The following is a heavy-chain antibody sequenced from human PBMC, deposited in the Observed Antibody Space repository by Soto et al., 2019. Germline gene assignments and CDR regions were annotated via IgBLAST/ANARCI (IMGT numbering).Heavy chain of an antibody. D-gene: IGHD3-10*01. CDR3: ARAQFYSGSGNYNNLMFDA. Sequence: SETLSLTCAVSGGSIGGVGYSWSWIRQPPGGGLEWIGYMYHSGTFLKSPSLKARLTMPLDMSKNQFSLTLNSMTAAYTAVYYCARAQFYSGSGNYNNLMFDAWGQGIQVTVSS. V-gene: IGHV4-30-2*01. J-gene: IGHJ5*02. CDR1: GGSIGGVGYS. CDR2: MYHSGTF.